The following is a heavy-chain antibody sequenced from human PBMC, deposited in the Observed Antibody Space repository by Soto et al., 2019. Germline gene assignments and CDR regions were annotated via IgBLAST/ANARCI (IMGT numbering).Heavy chain of an antibody. V-gene: IGHV3-7*04. D-gene: IGHD3-22*01. J-gene: IGHJ3*02. CDR2: IKPDGSEK. Sequence: GGSLRFSCAASGFTFNTYWMSWVRQAPGKGLEWVANIKPDGSEKWYVDSVKGRFAISRDNAKNSLFLQMNSLRTEDTAVYYCARGDYYDSNGPFSDAFDIWGQGTMVTVSS. CDR1: GFTFNTYW. CDR3: ARGDYYDSNGPFSDAFDI.